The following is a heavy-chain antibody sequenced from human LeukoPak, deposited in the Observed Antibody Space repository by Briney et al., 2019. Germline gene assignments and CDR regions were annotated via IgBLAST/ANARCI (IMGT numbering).Heavy chain of an antibody. CDR2: IYSGGTT. J-gene: IGHJ4*02. V-gene: IGHV3-53*05. CDR1: GFTVSSNY. Sequence: GGSLRLSCAASGFTVSSNYMSWVRQAPGKGLECVSVIYSGGTTYYADSVKGRFTLSRDNSKNTLYLQMNSLRPEDTAVYYCAKDKSYFDSTGYRYFDYWGQETLVTVSS. D-gene: IGHD3-22*01. CDR3: AKDKSYFDSTGYRYFDY.